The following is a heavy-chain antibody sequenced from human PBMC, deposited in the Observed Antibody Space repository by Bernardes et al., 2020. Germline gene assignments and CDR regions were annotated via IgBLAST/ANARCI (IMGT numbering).Heavy chain of an antibody. CDR1: GFTFSSYS. D-gene: IGHD2-8*01. CDR2: ISSSSSTI. Sequence: GGSLRLSCAASGFTFSSYSMNWVRQAPGKGLEWVSYISSSSSTIYYADSVKGRFTISRDNAKNSLYLQMNSLRDEDTAVYYCARDLYAPNGYGMDVWGKGTTVTVSS. V-gene: IGHV3-48*02. CDR3: ARDLYAPNGYGMDV. J-gene: IGHJ6*04.